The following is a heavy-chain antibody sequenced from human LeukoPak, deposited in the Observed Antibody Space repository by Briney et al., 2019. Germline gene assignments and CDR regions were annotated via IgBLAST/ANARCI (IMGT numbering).Heavy chain of an antibody. CDR1: GCTFSSYG. D-gene: IGHD3-22*01. J-gene: IGHJ4*02. V-gene: IGHV3-30*18. CDR3: AKAGYDSSGYYFDY. Sequence: GRSLRLSCAASGCTFSSYGMHWVRQAPGKGLEWVAVISYDGSNKYYADSVKGRFTISRDNSKNTLYLQMNSLRAEDTAVYYCAKAGYDSSGYYFDYWGQGTLVTVSS. CDR2: ISYDGSNK.